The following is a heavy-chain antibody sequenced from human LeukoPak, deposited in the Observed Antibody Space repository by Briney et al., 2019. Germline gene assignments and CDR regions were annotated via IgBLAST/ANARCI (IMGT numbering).Heavy chain of an antibody. CDR1: GFTFSSSA. D-gene: IGHD2-15*01. J-gene: IGHJ4*02. CDR3: AKQLGYCSDGSCYFPY. V-gene: IGHV3-23*01. Sequence: GGSLRLSCAASGFTFSSSAMSWVRQAPGKGLEWVSAISNNGGYTYYADSVQGRFTISRDNSKSTLCLQMNSLRAEDTAVYYCAKQLGYCSDGSCYFPYWGQGTQVTVSS. CDR2: ISNNGGYT.